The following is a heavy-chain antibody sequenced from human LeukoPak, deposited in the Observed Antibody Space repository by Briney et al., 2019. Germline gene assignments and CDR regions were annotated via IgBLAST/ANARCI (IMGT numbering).Heavy chain of an antibody. J-gene: IGHJ5*02. V-gene: IGHV4-38-2*02. Sequence: SETLSLTCDVSGYSINFGHLWGWIRQPPGKGLEWIASINHSGRTYYTPSLKSRVTISVDTLKNQFSLKVTSVTAEDTAMYFCARESSAVAHTMMRDWLDPWGQGALVTVSS. CDR1: GYSINFGHL. CDR2: INHSGRT. D-gene: IGHD3-22*01. CDR3: ARESSAVAHTMMRDWLDP.